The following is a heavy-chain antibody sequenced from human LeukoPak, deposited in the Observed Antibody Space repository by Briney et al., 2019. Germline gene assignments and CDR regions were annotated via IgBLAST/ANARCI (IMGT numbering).Heavy chain of an antibody. CDR3: ASLSLHTDLYYFDY. D-gene: IGHD3/OR15-3a*01. J-gene: IGHJ4*02. Sequence: PGGSLRLSCAASGFTFSSYWMHWVRQAPGKGLVWVSRINTDGSSTSYADSVKGRFTISRDNAENTLYLQMNSLRAEDTAVYYCASLSLHTDLYYFDYWGQGTLVTVSS. CDR1: GFTFSSYW. CDR2: INTDGSST. V-gene: IGHV3-74*01.